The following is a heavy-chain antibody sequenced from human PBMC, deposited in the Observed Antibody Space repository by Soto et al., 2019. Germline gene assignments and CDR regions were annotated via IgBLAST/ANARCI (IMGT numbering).Heavy chain of an antibody. J-gene: IGHJ4*02. CDR3: AKESCSTSSCYSRAKY. D-gene: IGHD2-2*01. CDR2: ISGSGGST. CDR1: GFTFSTYA. V-gene: IGHV3-23*01. Sequence: ESGGGLVQPGGSLRLSCAASGFTFSTYAMNWVRQAPGKGLEWVSTISGSGGSTYYADSVKGRFTISRDNSKNTLYLQMSSLRAEDTAIYYCAKESCSTSSCYSRAKYWGQGTLVTVSS.